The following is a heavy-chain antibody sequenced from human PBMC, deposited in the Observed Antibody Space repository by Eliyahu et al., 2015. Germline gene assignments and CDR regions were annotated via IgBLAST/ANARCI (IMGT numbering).Heavy chain of an antibody. Sequence: EVQLLESGGGLVQPGGSVRVSCXAXGFTFXNHAMSWVRQAPGXGXEWGXAISAXGNTAKYADSVRGRFTISRDSSKNMVFLHMNSLRVEDTALYYCAKRSGVTVGESHFDSWGQGTLVTVSS. CDR2: ISAXGNTA. V-gene: IGHV3-23*01. CDR1: GFTFXNHA. D-gene: IGHD1-26*01. J-gene: IGHJ5*01. CDR3: AKRSGVTVGESHFDS.